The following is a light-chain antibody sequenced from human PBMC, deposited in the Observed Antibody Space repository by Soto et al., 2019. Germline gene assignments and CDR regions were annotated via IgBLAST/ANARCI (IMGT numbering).Light chain of an antibody. CDR3: CSYARGNTFV. CDR2: EGS. V-gene: IGLV2-23*03. CDR1: SSFVGSYNL. J-gene: IGLJ1*01. Sequence: QSVLSQPASVSGSPGQSSTISCTGTSSFVGSYNLVSWYQQHPDKAPKVMIHEGSKRPSGVSGRFSGSKSGNTASLTISGLQAEDEADYYCCSYARGNTFVFGTGTKVTVL.